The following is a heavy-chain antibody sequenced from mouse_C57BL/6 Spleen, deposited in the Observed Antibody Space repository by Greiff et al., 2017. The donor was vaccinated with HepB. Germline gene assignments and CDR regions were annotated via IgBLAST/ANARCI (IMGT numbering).Heavy chain of an antibody. CDR1: GFSLSTSGMG. CDR2: IYWDDDK. D-gene: IGHD1-1*01. Sequence: QVTPKESGPGILQSSQTLSLTCSFSGFSLSTSGMGVSWIRQPSGKGLEWLAHIYWDDDKRYNPSLKSRLTISKDTSRNQVFLKITSVDTADTATYYCARSGDYYGSSPYYYAMDYWGQGTSVTVSS. V-gene: IGHV8-12*01. CDR3: ARSGDYYGSSPYYYAMDY. J-gene: IGHJ4*01.